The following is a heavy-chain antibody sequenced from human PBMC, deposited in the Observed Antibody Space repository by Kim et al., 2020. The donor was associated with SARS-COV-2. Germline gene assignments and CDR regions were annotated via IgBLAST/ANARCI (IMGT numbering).Heavy chain of an antibody. CDR2: INTDGTST. D-gene: IGHD1-26*01. CDR1: GFTFSSHW. Sequence: GGSLRLSCAASGFTFSSHWLLWVRQAPGKGLVWVSRINTDGTSTTYADSVKGRFTISRDNAKNTLYLQMNSLRPEDTAGDYCARGGEVSRPSGSYGDCWGQGTLVTVSS. J-gene: IGHJ4*02. CDR3: ARGGEVSRPSGSYGDC. V-gene: IGHV3-74*01.